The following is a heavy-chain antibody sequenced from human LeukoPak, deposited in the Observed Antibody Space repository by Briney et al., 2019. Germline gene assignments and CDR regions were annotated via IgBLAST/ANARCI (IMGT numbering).Heavy chain of an antibody. CDR3: ARAYSSSLSMDV. D-gene: IGHD6-6*01. CDR1: GFTFSSYS. J-gene: IGHJ6*02. V-gene: IGHV3-21*01. Sequence: GGSLRLSCAASGFTFSSYSMNWVRQAPGKGLEWVSSISSSSSYISYADSVKGRFTISRDNAKNSLYLQMNSLRAEDTAVYYCARAYSSSLSMDVWGQGTTVTVSS. CDR2: ISSSSSYI.